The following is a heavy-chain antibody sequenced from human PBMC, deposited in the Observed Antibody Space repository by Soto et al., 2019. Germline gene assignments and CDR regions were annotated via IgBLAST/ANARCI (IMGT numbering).Heavy chain of an antibody. CDR3: AREQLGGIDY. D-gene: IGHD6-13*01. J-gene: IGHJ4*01. CDR2: IYYSGST. V-gene: IGHV4-59*01. Sequence: SETLSLTCTVSGGSISSYYWSWIRQPPGKGLEWIGYIYYSGSTNYNPSLKSRVTISVDTSKNQFSLKLSSVTAADTAVYYCAREQLGGIDYWGHGTLVTVSS. CDR1: GGSISSYY.